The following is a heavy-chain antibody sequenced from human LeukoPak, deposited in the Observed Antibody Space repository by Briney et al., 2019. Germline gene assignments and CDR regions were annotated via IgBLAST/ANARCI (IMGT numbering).Heavy chain of an antibody. V-gene: IGHV3-7*01. Sequence: QAGGSLRLSCAASGFTFSKYWMSWVRQAPGKGLEWVANIKQDGSEKFYVDSVKGRFTISRDNAKNSLYLQMNSLRAEDTAVYYCARDGCSSTSCYIGYFDYWGQGTLVTVSS. J-gene: IGHJ4*02. CDR2: IKQDGSEK. D-gene: IGHD2-2*02. CDR1: GFTFSKYW. CDR3: ARDGCSSTSCYIGYFDY.